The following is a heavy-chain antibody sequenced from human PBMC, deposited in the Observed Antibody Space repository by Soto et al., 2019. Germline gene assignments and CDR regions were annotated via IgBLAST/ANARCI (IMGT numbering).Heavy chain of an antibody. V-gene: IGHV3-7*04. CDR1: GFTFSQHW. CDR2: IKYDGSEN. CDR3: EKEGAGAYDY. J-gene: IGHJ4*02. Sequence: EVQLVESGGGLIQPGGSLRLSCAASGFTFSQHWMSWVRQAPGKGLEWVANIKYDGSENYYLDSVKGRFTISRDNARNSVYLQRNSLRAEDTALYFCEKEGAGAYDYWGQGTLVTVSS. D-gene: IGHD6-19*01.